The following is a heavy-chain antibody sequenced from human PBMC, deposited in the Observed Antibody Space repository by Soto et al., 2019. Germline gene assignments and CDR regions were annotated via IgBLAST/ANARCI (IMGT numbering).Heavy chain of an antibody. J-gene: IGHJ4*02. CDR2: ISKSEYNS. Sequence: GGSLRLFCTVSGFAFNNYGINLVRQAPGKGLKWVSSISKSEYNSYSDTVKGRFAISRDNDKSSLSLQMNTLGVEDMAVYYCAREDSIIIQAVSDFWGQGTLVTVSS. D-gene: IGHD3-22*01. V-gene: IGHV3-21*01. CDR3: AREDSIIIQAVSDF. CDR1: GFAFNNYG.